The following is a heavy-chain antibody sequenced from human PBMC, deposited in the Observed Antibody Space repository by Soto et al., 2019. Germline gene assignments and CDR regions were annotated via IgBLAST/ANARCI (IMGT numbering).Heavy chain of an antibody. Sequence: SETLSLTCTVSGGSISSYYWSWIRQPPGKGLEWIGYIYYSGSTNYNPSLKSRVTISVDTSKNQFSLKLSSVTAADTAVYYCARAMYYDFWSGYPSDFDYWGQGTLVTVSS. CDR3: ARAMYYDFWSGYPSDFDY. CDR1: GGSISSYY. V-gene: IGHV4-59*01. CDR2: IYYSGST. D-gene: IGHD3-3*01. J-gene: IGHJ4*02.